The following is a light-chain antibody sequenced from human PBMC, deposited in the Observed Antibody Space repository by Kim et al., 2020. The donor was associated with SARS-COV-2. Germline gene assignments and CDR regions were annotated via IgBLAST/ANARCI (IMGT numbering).Light chain of an antibody. V-gene: IGKV3-11*01. CDR2: DAF. J-gene: IGKJ4*01. CDR1: QSVRSY. Sequence: EIVLTQSPDTLSLSPGERATLSCRASQSVRSYLAWYQQKPGQAPRLLIYDAFNRATGIPARFSGSGSGTDFTLTISSLEPEDFAVYYCQQRISLPKTFGGGTRVEIK. CDR3: QQRISLPKT.